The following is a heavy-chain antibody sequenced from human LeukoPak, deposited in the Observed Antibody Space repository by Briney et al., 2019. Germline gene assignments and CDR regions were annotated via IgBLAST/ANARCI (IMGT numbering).Heavy chain of an antibody. V-gene: IGHV1-18*01. D-gene: IGHD2-2*01. J-gene: IGHJ5*02. CDR2: ISTYNGNT. Sequence: ASVKVSCKASGYTFTTYGITWVRQAPGQGLEWMGWISTYNGNTNYAQNLQGRVTMTTDTSTSTACMVLRSLRSDDTAVYYCARSGYCTATSCYEGWFDPWGQGTLVTASS. CDR3: ARSGYCTATSCYEGWFDP. CDR1: GYTFTTYG.